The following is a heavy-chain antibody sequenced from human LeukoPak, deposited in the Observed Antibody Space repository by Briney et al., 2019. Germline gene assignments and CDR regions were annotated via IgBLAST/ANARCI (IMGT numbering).Heavy chain of an antibody. Sequence: GGSLRLSCAASGFTFSSYWMTWVRQGPGKGLEWVANIKPDGSLIYYVDSVKGRLTISRDNAKNSLYLQMNSLRAEDTAVYYCAKWELYSGFYYIDYWGQGTLATVSS. J-gene: IGHJ4*02. CDR2: IKPDGSLI. CDR1: GFTFSSYW. CDR3: AKWELYSGFYYIDY. V-gene: IGHV3-7*01. D-gene: IGHD1-26*01.